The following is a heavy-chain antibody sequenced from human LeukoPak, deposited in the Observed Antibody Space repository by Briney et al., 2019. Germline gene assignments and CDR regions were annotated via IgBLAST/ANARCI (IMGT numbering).Heavy chain of an antibody. CDR1: GGSISSGSYY. V-gene: IGHV4-61*02. J-gene: IGHJ5*02. CDR3: ARLFWSGYYDILTGYRWFDP. D-gene: IGHD3-9*01. Sequence: ASQTLSLTCTVSGGSISSGSYYWSWIRQPAGKGLEWIGRIYTSGSTNYNPSLKSRVTISVDTSKNQFSLRLSSVTAADTAVYYCARLFWSGYYDILTGYRWFDPWGQGTLVTVSS. CDR2: IYTSGST.